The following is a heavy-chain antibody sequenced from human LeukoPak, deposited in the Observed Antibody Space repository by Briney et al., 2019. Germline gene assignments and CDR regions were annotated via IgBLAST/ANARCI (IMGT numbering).Heavy chain of an antibody. Sequence: GGSLRLSCAASGFTFSSYWMSWARQAAGKGLEWVANIKEDGSEKNYVDSVKGRFTISRDNATNSLYLQMNSLRTEDTAVYYCARDGSSTSPQFDYWGQGTLVTVSS. CDR2: IKEDGSEK. CDR3: ARDGSSTSPQFDY. D-gene: IGHD2-2*01. V-gene: IGHV3-7*01. CDR1: GFTFSSYW. J-gene: IGHJ4*02.